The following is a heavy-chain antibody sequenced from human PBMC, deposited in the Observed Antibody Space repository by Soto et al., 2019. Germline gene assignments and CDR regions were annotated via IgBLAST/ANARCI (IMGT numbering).Heavy chain of an antibody. V-gene: IGHV1-69*12. CDR3: AGGQDIVLVPAVIWFGMDV. D-gene: IGHD2-2*01. J-gene: IGHJ6*02. Sequence: QVQLVQSGAEVKKPGSSVKVSCKASGGTFSSYAISWVRQAPGQGLEWMGGIIPIFGTANYAQKFQGRVTITADESKSTAYMELSSLRSEDTAVYYCAGGQDIVLVPAVIWFGMDVWGQGTTVTVSS. CDR1: GGTFSSYA. CDR2: IIPIFGTA.